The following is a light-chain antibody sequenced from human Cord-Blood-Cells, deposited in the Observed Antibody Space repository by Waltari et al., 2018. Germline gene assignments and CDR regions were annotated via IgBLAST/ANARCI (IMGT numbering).Light chain of an antibody. V-gene: IGLV2-23*01. Sequence: QSALTQPASVSGSPGQSITISCPGTSIDVGGSTLFSWYQQHPGKAPKRMIYEGSKRPSGVSNRFSGSKSGNTASLTISGLQAEDEADYYCCSYAGSSTWVFGGGTKLTVL. CDR1: SIDVGGSTL. J-gene: IGLJ3*02. CDR3: CSYAGSSTWV. CDR2: EGS.